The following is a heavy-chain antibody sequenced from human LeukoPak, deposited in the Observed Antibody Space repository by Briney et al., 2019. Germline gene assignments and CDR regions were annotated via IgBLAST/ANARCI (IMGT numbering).Heavy chain of an antibody. CDR2: ISSSSSYI. CDR1: GFTFSSYS. D-gene: IGHD2-2*01. J-gene: IGHJ2*01. Sequence: PGGSLRLSCAASGFTFSSYSMNWVRQAPGKGLEWVSSISSSSSYIYYADSVKGRFTISRDNAKNSLYLQMNSLRAEDTAVYYCARDKSDLGPAYWYFDLWGRGTLVTVSS. CDR3: ARDKSDLGPAYWYFDL. V-gene: IGHV3-21*01.